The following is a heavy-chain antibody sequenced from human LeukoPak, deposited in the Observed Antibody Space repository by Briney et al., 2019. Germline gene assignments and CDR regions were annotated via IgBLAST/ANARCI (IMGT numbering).Heavy chain of an antibody. V-gene: IGHV6-1*01. CDR2: TYYRSSWYY. Sequence: SQTLSLTCDISGDSVSRNNIAWNWIRQSPSRGLEWLGRTYYRSSWYYEYADSVKNQLTISPDTSKNQFSLHLKSVTPEDTAVYYCARGRDVVVVPAADFDYWGQGILVTVSS. D-gene: IGHD2-2*01. J-gene: IGHJ4*02. CDR1: GDSVSRNNIA. CDR3: ARGRDVVVVPAADFDY.